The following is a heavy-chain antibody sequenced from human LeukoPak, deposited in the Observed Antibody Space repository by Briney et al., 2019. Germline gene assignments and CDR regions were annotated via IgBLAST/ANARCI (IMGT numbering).Heavy chain of an antibody. J-gene: IGHJ3*02. CDR2: INWNGGRT. CDR3: ARKWLSNAFDI. Sequence: PGGSLRLSCAASGFTFDDFGMSWVRQVPGKGLEWVSGINWNGGRTGYADSVKGRFTISRDNAKKSLYPQMNSLRAEDTALYYCARKWLSNAFDIWGQGTMVTVSS. V-gene: IGHV3-20*04. D-gene: IGHD5-12*01. CDR1: GFTFDDFG.